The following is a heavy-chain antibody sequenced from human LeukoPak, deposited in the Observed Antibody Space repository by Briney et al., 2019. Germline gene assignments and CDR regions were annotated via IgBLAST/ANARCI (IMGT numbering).Heavy chain of an antibody. CDR2: ISGSGGST. CDR3: AKDYGSASFPDYYYYGMDV. Sequence: PGGSLRLSCAASGFTFSSYAMSWVRQAPGKGLEWVSAISGSGGSTYYADSVKGRFTISRDNSKNTLYLQMNSLRAEDTAVYYCAKDYGSASFPDYYYYGMDVWGRGTTVTVSS. D-gene: IGHD3-10*01. CDR1: GFTFSSYA. J-gene: IGHJ6*02. V-gene: IGHV3-23*01.